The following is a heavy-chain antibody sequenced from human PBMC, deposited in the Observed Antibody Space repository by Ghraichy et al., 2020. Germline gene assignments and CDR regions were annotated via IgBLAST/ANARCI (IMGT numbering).Heavy chain of an antibody. Sequence: SETLSLTCTVSGGSISSYYWSWIRQPPGKGLEWIGYIYYIGSTNYNPSLKIRVTISVDTSKNQFSLKLSSVTAADTAVYYCARDPGTRYYDFWSGYYPYYFDYWGQGTLVTVSS. CDR1: GGSISSYY. V-gene: IGHV4-59*01. D-gene: IGHD3-3*01. CDR2: IYYIGST. J-gene: IGHJ4*02. CDR3: ARDPGTRYYDFWSGYYPYYFDY.